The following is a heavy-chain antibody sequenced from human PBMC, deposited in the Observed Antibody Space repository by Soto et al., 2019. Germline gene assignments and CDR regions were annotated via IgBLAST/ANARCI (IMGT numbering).Heavy chain of an antibody. Sequence: EVQLWESGEGVRQPGGSLRLTCAASGFTFSSYAMTWIRQAPGKGLEWVSGISGSGGSTYYADSVKGRFTISRDNSKNTLYLQMNSLRAEDTAVYYCAKDFKWLVVGGFDYWGQGTLVTVSS. CDR3: AKDFKWLVVGGFDY. V-gene: IGHV3-23*01. CDR2: ISGSGGST. J-gene: IGHJ4*02. CDR1: GFTFSSYA. D-gene: IGHD5-12*01.